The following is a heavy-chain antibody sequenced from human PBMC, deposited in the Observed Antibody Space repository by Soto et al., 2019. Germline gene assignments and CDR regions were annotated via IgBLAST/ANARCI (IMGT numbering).Heavy chain of an antibody. CDR3: ARVHCSAGTCLDGLDF. V-gene: IGHV6-1*01. D-gene: IGHD2-15*01. CDR1: GDSVSSNGAC. CDR2: IYYRSKWFH. J-gene: IGHJ6*02. Sequence: QTLSLTCVISGDSVSSNGACWNWIRQSPSRGLQWLGRIYYRSKWFHDYAASVESRMAINPDTSRNQFSLQLNYVTPEDTAVYYCARVHCSAGTCLDGLDFWGQGTTVTVSS.